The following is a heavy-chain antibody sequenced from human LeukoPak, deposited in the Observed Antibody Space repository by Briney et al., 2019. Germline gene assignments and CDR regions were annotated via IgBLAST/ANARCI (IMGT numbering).Heavy chain of an antibody. D-gene: IGHD2-2*01. CDR2: MNPNSGNT. CDR1: GYTFTSYD. Sequence: ASVKVSCKASGYTFTSYDINWVRQATGQGLEWMGWMNPNSGNTGYAQKFQGRVTITRNTSISTAYMELSSLRSEDTAVYYCAGGGYCSSTSCYRGNWFDPWGQGTLATVSS. V-gene: IGHV1-8*03. J-gene: IGHJ5*02. CDR3: AGGGYCSSTSCYRGNWFDP.